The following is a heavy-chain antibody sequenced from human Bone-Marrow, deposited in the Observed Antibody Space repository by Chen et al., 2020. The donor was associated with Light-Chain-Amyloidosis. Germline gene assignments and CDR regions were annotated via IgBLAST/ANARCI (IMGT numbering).Heavy chain of an antibody. J-gene: IGHJ3*02. V-gene: IGHV3-23*04. CDR1: GFAFSSYA. CDR2: IRGGGGSR. D-gene: IGHD3-9*01. CDR3: AKDISYDDILPGYPADAFDI. Sequence: EVQLVESGGGLLQRGGSLRLSCAASGFAFSSYAMSWVRQAPGEGLEWVSTIRGGGGSRYYGDSVKCRLTISRDNSKNALYVQMISWRAEDTAVYYCAKDISYDDILPGYPADAFDIWGQGTMVTVSS.